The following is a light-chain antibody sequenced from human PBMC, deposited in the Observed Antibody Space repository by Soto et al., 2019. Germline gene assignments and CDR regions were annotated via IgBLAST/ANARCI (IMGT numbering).Light chain of an antibody. CDR1: DSDVGAYTS. V-gene: IGLV2-14*01. CDR3: SSYTSDNRDYV. J-gene: IGLJ1*01. Sequence: QSVLTQPASVSGSPGQSITISCIGSDSDVGAYTSVSWYQQHPGKAPKLLIYEVSNWPSGVSMRFSGSKSGNTASLTISGLQAEDEAHYYCSSYTSDNRDYVFGTGTKVTVL. CDR2: EVS.